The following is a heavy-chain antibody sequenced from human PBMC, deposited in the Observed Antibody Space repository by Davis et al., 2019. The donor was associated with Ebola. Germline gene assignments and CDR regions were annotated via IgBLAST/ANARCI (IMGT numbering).Heavy chain of an antibody. D-gene: IGHD6-13*01. J-gene: IGHJ4*02. Sequence: PGGSLRLSCAASGFTFSSYAMSWVRQAPGKGLEWVSAISGSGGSTYYADSVKGRFTISRDNSKNTLYLQMNSLRAEDTAVYYCAQKGSSWYYFDYWGQGTLVTVSS. V-gene: IGHV3-23*01. CDR1: GFTFSSYA. CDR3: AQKGSSWYYFDY. CDR2: ISGSGGST.